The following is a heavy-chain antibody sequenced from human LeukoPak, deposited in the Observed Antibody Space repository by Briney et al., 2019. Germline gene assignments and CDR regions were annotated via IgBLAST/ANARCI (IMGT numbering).Heavy chain of an antibody. D-gene: IGHD5-18*01. CDR1: GGSFSGYY. J-gene: IGHJ4*02. CDR2: INHSGST. CDR3: ARHPFRGYSYGCDY. Sequence: PSETLSLTCAVYGGSFSGYYWSWIRQPPGKGLEWIGEINHSGSTNYNPSLKSRVTISVDTSKNQFSLKLSSVTAADTAVYYCARHPFRGYSYGCDYWGQGTLVTVSS. V-gene: IGHV4-34*01.